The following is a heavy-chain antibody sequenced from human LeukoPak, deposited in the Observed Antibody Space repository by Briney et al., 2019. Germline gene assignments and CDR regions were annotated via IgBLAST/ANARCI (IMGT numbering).Heavy chain of an antibody. CDR2: ISSSSSYI. J-gene: IGHJ6*02. CDR3: ARDRITIFGVVIKHYGMDV. D-gene: IGHD3-3*01. Sequence: GGALRLSCAASGFTFSSYSMNWVRQAPGKGLEWVSSISSSSSYIYYADSVKGGFTISRDNAKNSLYLQMNSLRAEDTAVYYCARDRITIFGVVIKHYGMDVWGQGTTVTVSS. CDR1: GFTFSSYS. V-gene: IGHV3-21*01.